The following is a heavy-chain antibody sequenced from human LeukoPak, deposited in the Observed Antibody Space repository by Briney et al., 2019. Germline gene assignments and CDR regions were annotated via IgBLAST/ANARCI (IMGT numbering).Heavy chain of an antibody. CDR1: GFTFSSYS. D-gene: IGHD5-18*01. V-gene: IGHV3-21*01. CDR2: IRSSSSYI. J-gene: IGHJ4*02. CDR3: AGEYSYGLVSGDY. Sequence: GGSLRLSCAASGFTFSSYSMNWVRQAPGKGLEWVSSIRSSSSYIYYADSVKGRFTISRDNAKNSLYLQMNSLRAEDTAVYYCAGEYSYGLVSGDYWGQGTLVTVSS.